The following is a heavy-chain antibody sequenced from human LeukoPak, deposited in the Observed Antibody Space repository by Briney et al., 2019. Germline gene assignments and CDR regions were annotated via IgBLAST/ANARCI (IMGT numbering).Heavy chain of an antibody. J-gene: IGHJ6*03. CDR1: GYTFSGYY. V-gene: IGHV1-2*02. CDR3: ARGVVAATFYYYMDV. CDR2: INPNSGGT. Sequence: ASVKVSCKASGYTFSGYYIHWVRQAPGQGLEWMGWINPNSGGTNSAQKFQGRVTMTRDTSIMTAYMELNSLKSDDTAVYFCARGVVAATFYYYMDVWGKGTTVTVSS. D-gene: IGHD2-15*01.